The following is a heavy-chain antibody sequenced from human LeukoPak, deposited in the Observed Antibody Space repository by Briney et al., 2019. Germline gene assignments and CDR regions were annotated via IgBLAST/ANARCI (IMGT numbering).Heavy chain of an antibody. Sequence: PGGSLRLSCAASGFTFSDYYMSWIRQAPGKGLEWVSYISSISSYTNYADSVKGRFTISRDNAKNSLYLQMNSLRAEDTAVYYCARDLGDRGAFDTWGQGTMVTVSS. CDR3: ARDLGDRGAFDT. J-gene: IGHJ3*02. V-gene: IGHV3-11*05. CDR1: GFTFSDYY. CDR2: ISSISSYT. D-gene: IGHD3-10*01.